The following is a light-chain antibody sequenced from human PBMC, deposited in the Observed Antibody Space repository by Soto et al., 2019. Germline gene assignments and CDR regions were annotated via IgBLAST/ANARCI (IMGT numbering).Light chain of an antibody. CDR3: STWDDRLNGWV. J-gene: IGLJ3*02. V-gene: IGLV1-44*01. Sequence: QSVLTQPPSVSGTPGLRVNITCSGGISNIGKDTVNWYQQLPGTAPKLLMFNDDKRPSGVPDRFSGSRSGTSASLAISGLQSVDEAVYFCSTWDDRLNGWVFGGGTTLTVL. CDR2: NDD. CDR1: ISNIGKDT.